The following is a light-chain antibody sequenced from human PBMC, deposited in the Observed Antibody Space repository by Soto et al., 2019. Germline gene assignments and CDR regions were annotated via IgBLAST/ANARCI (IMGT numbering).Light chain of an antibody. V-gene: IGKV3-15*01. CDR3: QQRDIWPLS. Sequence: EIVMTQSPATLSVSPGERATLSCRASQSVSSNLAWYQQKPGQAPRLLIYGASTRATGIPARFSGRGSATYFTLTISGLERDDFAVYYCQQRDIWPLSFGGGTKVDIK. CDR1: QSVSSN. J-gene: IGKJ4*01. CDR2: GAS.